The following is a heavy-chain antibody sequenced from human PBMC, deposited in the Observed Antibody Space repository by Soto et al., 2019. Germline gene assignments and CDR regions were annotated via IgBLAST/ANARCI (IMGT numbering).Heavy chain of an antibody. CDR1: VDCIIRSRSH. CDR3: ARQMRSGLWAFDS. V-gene: IGHV4-39*01. CDR2: LSSTVIT. Sequence: LSLTPKVSVDCIIRSRSHWWAWIRQPPGKGPEWIGSLSSTVITTYNPSLGSRFTISVDAPNNKFYLEVTSVTAADTGCYYCARQMRSGLWAFDSWGQGAPVTVCS. D-gene: IGHD2-15*01. J-gene: IGHJ4*02.